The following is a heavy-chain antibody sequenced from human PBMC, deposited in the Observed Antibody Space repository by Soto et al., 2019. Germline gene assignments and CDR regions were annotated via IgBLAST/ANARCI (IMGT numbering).Heavy chain of an antibody. J-gene: IGHJ6*02. CDR1: GFTFSSYD. V-gene: IGHV3-13*01. CDR3: ARALQQYYYDSSGLYGMDV. Sequence: GGSLRLSCAASGFTFSSYDMHWVRQATGKGLEWVSAIGTAGDTYYPGSVKGRFTISRENAKNSLYLQMNSLRAEDTAVYYCARALQQYYYDSSGLYGMDVWGQGTTVTVSS. CDR2: IGTAGDT. D-gene: IGHD3-22*01.